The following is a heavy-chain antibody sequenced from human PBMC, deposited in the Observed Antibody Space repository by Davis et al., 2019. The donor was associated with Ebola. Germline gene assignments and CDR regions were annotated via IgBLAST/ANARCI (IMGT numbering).Heavy chain of an antibody. Sequence: MPGGSLRLSCTVSGGSISSYYWSWIRQPPGKGLEWIGYSHYSGSTNYNPSLKSRVTISTATSRSQFSLTLSSVTAADTALYYCARVSSGYLDYWGQGSRVSVSS. V-gene: IGHV4-59*01. CDR2: SHYSGST. D-gene: IGHD3-3*01. CDR1: GGSISSYY. CDR3: ARVSSGYLDY. J-gene: IGHJ4*02.